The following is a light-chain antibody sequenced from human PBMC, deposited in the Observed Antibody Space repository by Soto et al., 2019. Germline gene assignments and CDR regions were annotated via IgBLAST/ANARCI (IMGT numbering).Light chain of an antibody. V-gene: IGLV2-11*01. Sequence: QSALTQPRSVSGSPGQSVTISCTGTSSDVGGYNYVSWYQQHPGKAPKLMIYAVTKRHSGVPDRFSGSKSGNTASLTISGLQAEDEADYYCCSYAGSYVVFGGGTKVTVL. J-gene: IGLJ2*01. CDR1: SSDVGGYNY. CDR3: CSYAGSYVV. CDR2: AVT.